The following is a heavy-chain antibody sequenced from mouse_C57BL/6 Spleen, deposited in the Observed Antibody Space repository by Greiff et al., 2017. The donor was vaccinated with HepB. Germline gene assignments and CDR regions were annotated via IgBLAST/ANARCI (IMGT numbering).Heavy chain of an antibody. CDR1: GYSITSGYD. CDR3: ARGRNGYYAMDY. V-gene: IGHV3-1*01. J-gene: IGHJ4*01. Sequence: EVQLVESGPGMVKPSQSLSLTCTVTGYSITSGYDWHWIRHSPGNKLEWMGYISYSGSTNYNPSFKSRISITHDTSKNHFFLKLSSVTTEDTATYYCARGRNGYYAMDYWGQGTSVTVSS. CDR2: ISYSGST.